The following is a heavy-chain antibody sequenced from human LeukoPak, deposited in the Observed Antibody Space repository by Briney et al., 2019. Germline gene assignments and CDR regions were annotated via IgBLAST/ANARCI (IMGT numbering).Heavy chain of an antibody. D-gene: IGHD6-19*01. Sequence: GGSLRLSCAASGFTFSSYWMHWVRQAPGKGLEWVAFIRYDGSNKYYADSVKGRFTISRDNSKNTLYLQMNSLRAEDTAVYYCAKDRGSSGVNWFDPWGQGTLVTVSS. V-gene: IGHV3-30*02. CDR3: AKDRGSSGVNWFDP. CDR2: IRYDGSNK. J-gene: IGHJ5*02. CDR1: GFTFSSYW.